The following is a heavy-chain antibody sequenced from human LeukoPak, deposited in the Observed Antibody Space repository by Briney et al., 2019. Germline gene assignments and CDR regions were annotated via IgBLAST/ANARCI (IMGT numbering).Heavy chain of an antibody. CDR3: ARSVKELPYFHY. Sequence: SETLSLTCAVYGGSFSGYYWSWIRQPPGKGLEWIGEINHSGSTNYNPSLKSRLTISVVTSKNQFSLKLISVTAADTAVYYCARSVKELPYFHYWGQGTLVTVSA. V-gene: IGHV4-34*09. CDR1: GGSFSGYY. J-gene: IGHJ4*02. CDR2: INHSGST. D-gene: IGHD3-10*01.